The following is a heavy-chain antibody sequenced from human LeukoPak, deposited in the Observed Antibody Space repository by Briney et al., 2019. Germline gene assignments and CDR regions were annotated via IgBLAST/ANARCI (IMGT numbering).Heavy chain of an antibody. J-gene: IGHJ4*02. CDR3: AKDPRYDSSGYSFDY. CDR2: ISGSGGST. D-gene: IGHD3-22*01. V-gene: IGHV3-23*01. Sequence: GGSLRLSCAASGFTFNSYAMNWVRQAPGKGLEWVSAISGSGGSTYYADSVKGRFTISRDNSKNTLYLQMNSLRAEDTAVYYCAKDPRYDSSGYSFDYWGQGTLVTVSS. CDR1: GFTFNSYA.